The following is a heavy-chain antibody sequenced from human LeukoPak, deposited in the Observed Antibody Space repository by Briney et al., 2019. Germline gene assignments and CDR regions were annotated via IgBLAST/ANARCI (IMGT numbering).Heavy chain of an antibody. J-gene: IGHJ4*02. CDR2: TYYRSKWYN. V-gene: IGHV6-1*01. D-gene: IGHD5-18*01. Sequence: SQTLSLTCAISGDSVSSNSAAWNWIRQSPSRGLEWLGRTYYRSKWYNDYAVSVKSRVTINPDTSKNQFSLQLNSVTPEDTAVYYCARDTGVPKRGYSYGLDYWGQGTLVTVSS. CDR3: ARDTGVPKRGYSYGLDY. CDR1: GDSVSSNSAA.